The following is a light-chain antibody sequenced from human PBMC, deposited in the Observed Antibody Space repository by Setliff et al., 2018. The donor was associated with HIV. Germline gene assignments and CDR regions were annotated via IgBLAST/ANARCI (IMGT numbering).Light chain of an antibody. J-gene: IGLJ1*01. CDR3: SSYTPSNTYV. CDR2: EVS. V-gene: IGLV2-18*02. CDR1: SSDVGSYNR. Sequence: QSALAQPASVSGSPGQSITISCTGTSSDVGSYNRVSWYQQPPGTAPKLMIYEVSYRPSGVPDRFSGSKSVNTASLTISGLQAEDEADYYCSSYTPSNTYVFGTGTKVTVL.